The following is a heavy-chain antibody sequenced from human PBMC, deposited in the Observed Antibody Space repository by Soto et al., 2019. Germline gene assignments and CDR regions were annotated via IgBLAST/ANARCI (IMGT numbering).Heavy chain of an antibody. V-gene: IGHV3-23*01. CDR1: GFTFSSYA. CDR2: ISGSGGST. J-gene: IGHJ3*02. CDR3: AKYSASSSWSLGAFDI. Sequence: GGSLRLSCAASGFTFSSYAMSWVRQAPGKGLEWVSAISGSGGSTYYADSVKGRFTISRDNSKNTLYLQMNSLGAEDTAVYYCAKYSASSSWSLGAFDIWGQGTMVTVSS. D-gene: IGHD6-13*01.